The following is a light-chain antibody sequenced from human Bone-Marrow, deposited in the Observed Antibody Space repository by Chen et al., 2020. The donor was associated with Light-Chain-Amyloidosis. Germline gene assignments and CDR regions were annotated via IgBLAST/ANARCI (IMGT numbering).Light chain of an antibody. CDR1: QSVGYD. CDR2: GAS. J-gene: IGKJ5*01. Sequence: EIVMTQSPATLSVSPGERTTLSCRASQSVGYDLVWYQQKPGQAPRLLIYGASTRASGIPDRFSGSGSGTAFTLTIDSLKSEDTAVYYCQQYNTRPPITFGQGTRLEIK. V-gene: IGKV3-15*01. CDR3: QQYNTRPPIT.